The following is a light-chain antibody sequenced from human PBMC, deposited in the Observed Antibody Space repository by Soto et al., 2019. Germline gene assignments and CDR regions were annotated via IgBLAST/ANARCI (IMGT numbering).Light chain of an antibody. V-gene: IGKV3-15*01. CDR3: QQYNNWWT. Sequence: EIVVTQSPATLSVSPGERATLSCRASQSVSSNLAWYQQKPGQAPRLLIYGASTRATGIPARFSGSGSGTEFNLTISSLQSEDFAVYYCQQYNNWWTFGQGTKVEIK. CDR2: GAS. CDR1: QSVSSN. J-gene: IGKJ1*01.